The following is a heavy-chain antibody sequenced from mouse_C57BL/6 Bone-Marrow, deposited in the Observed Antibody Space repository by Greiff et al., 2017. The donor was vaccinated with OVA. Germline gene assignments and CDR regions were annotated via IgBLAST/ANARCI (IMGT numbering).Heavy chain of an antibody. CDR3: ARYTPPTDY. Sequence: EVQLVESGGGLVQPGGSLSLSCAASGFTFTDYYMSWVRQPPGKALEWLGFIRNKANGYTSEYSASVKGRFTISRDNSQSILYLQMNALRAEDSATYYCARYTPPTDYWGQGTSVTVSS. CDR2: IRNKANGYTS. J-gene: IGHJ4*01. V-gene: IGHV7-3*01. CDR1: GFTFTDYY.